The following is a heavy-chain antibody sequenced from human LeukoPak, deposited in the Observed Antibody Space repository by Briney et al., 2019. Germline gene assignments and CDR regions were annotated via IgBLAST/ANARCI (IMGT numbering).Heavy chain of an antibody. Sequence: SETLSLTCTVPGGSISSYYWSWIRQPPGKGLEWIGYIYYSGSTNYNPSLKSRVTISVDTSKNQFSLKLSSVTAADTVVYYCARHPYYYDSSGYSHWYFDLWGRGTLVTVSS. D-gene: IGHD3-22*01. CDR1: GGSISSYY. V-gene: IGHV4-59*08. CDR2: IYYSGST. CDR3: ARHPYYYDSSGYSHWYFDL. J-gene: IGHJ2*01.